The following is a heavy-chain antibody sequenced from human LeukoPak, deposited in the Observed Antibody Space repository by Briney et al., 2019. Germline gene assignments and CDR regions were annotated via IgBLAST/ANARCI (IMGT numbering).Heavy chain of an antibody. CDR3: ARGGSIRGLINWYFDL. Sequence: GESLRLSCAASGFTFSNFPMNWVRQAPGKGLEWVSSITTSGNNLYYADSTQGRFTIFRDNAKNSLYLRIKSLRDEDTAVYYCARGGSIRGLINWYFDLWGRGTLVTVSS. J-gene: IGHJ2*01. D-gene: IGHD3/OR15-3a*01. CDR2: ITTSGNNL. CDR1: GFTFSNFP. V-gene: IGHV3-21*01.